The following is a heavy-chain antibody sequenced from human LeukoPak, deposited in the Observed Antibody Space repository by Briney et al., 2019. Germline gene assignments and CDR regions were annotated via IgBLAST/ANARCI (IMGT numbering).Heavy chain of an antibody. J-gene: IGHJ6*04. CDR3: ARGGEGCSSTSCYPYYYYYGMDV. CDR2: IYYSGST. D-gene: IGHD2-2*01. Sequence: SETLSLTCTVSGVSISSYYWSWLRQPPGKGLEWVGYIYYSGSTNYNPSLKSRVTISVDTSKNQFSLKLSSVTAADTAVYYCARGGEGCSSTSCYPYYYYYGMDVWGKGTTVTVSS. CDR1: GVSISSYY. V-gene: IGHV4-59*01.